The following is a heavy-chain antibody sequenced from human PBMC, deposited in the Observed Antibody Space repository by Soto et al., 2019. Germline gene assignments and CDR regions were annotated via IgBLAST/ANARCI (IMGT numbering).Heavy chain of an antibody. D-gene: IGHD6-6*01. CDR2: IIPIDGTA. J-gene: IGHJ6*02. V-gene: IGHV1-69*13. Sequence: SVKVSCKASGGTFSSYAISWVRQAPGQGLEWMGGIIPIDGTANYAQKFQGRVTMTEDASTDTAYMELSSLRSEDTAVYYCATVALQYSSSSPSVFYYYYYGMDVWGQGTTVTV. CDR3: ATVALQYSSSSPSVFYYYYYGMDV. CDR1: GGTFSSYA.